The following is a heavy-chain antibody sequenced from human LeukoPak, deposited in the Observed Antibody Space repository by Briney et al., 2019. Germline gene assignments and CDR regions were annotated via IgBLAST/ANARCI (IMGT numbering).Heavy chain of an antibody. CDR2: IYYSGST. V-gene: IGHV4-39*01. CDR3: ARHSRDESWIGYAFDI. D-gene: IGHD5-18*01. CDR1: GGSISSSSYY. J-gene: IGHJ3*02. Sequence: PSETLSLTCTVSGGSISSSSYYWGWIRQPPGKGLEWIGSIYYSGSTYYNPSLKSRVTISVDTSKNQFSLKLSSVTAADTAVYYCARHSRDESWIGYAFDIWGQGTMVTVSS.